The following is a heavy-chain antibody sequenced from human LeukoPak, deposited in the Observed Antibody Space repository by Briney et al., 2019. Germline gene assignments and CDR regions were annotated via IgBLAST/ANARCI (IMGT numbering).Heavy chain of an antibody. V-gene: IGHV1-46*01. CDR2: INPSGGST. D-gene: IGHD3-22*01. J-gene: IGHJ4*02. CDR3: TRNIVDRFDY. CDR1: GYTFTFYY. Sequence: ASAKVSCKASGYTFTFYYIHWVRQAPGQGLEWMGIINPSGGSTSYAQKFQGRVTMTRDTSTSTAYMELSSLRSEDTAVYYCTRNIVDRFDYWGQGTLLTVSS.